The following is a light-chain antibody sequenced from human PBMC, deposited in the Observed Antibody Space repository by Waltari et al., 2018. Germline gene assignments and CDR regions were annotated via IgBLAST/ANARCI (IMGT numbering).Light chain of an antibody. J-gene: IGKJ1*01. CDR3: QHYVRLPVT. Sequence: SCRASQSVSRTLAWYQQKPGQAPRLLIYGASTRAAGIPDRISGSGSGTDFSLTISRLEPEDFAVYYCQHYVRLPVTFGQGTKVDIK. V-gene: IGKV3-20*01. CDR2: GAS. CDR1: QSVSRT.